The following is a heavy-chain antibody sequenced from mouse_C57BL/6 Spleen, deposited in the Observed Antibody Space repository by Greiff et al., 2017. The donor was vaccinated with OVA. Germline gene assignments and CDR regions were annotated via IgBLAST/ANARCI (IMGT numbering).Heavy chain of an antibody. CDR1: GYSITSDY. Sequence: EVKLQESGPGLAKPSQTLSLTCSVTGYSITSDYWNCIRKFPGNKLEYMGYISYIGSTYSNPSLKRLISITRDTSKNQYYLQLNSVTTEDTATDYCARSDYYGSSYWYFDVWGTGTTVTVSS. CDR3: ARSDYYGSSYWYFDV. D-gene: IGHD1-1*01. J-gene: IGHJ1*03. CDR2: ISYIGST. V-gene: IGHV3-8*01.